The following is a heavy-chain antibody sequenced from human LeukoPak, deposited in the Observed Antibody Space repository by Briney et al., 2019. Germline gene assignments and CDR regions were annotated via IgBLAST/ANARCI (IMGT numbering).Heavy chain of an antibody. D-gene: IGHD1-26*01. CDR3: ARGLAVGHPYYQAMDV. CDR1: RDSASSKSAA. J-gene: IGHJ6*02. Sequence: SQTLSLTCAIPRDSASSKSAAWSWIRQSPSRGVEWLRSTYYVSKRFNDSAESVKSRFTINPDTSKNQVSLPLNYVTPADTAVYYCARGLAVGHPYYQAMDVWGQGTTVTVSS. V-gene: IGHV6-1*01. CDR2: TYYVSKRFN.